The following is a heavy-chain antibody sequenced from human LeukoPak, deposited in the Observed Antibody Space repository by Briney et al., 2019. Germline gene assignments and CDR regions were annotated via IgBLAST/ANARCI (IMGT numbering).Heavy chain of an antibody. D-gene: IGHD6-13*01. V-gene: IGHV1-8*01. CDR3: ARGARFSSSWYRLFDY. CDR1: GYTFTSYD. J-gene: IGHJ4*02. Sequence: ASVKVSCKASGYTFTSYDINWVRQATGQGLEWMGWMSPNSGNTGYAQKFQGRVTMTRNTSISTAYMELSSLRSEDTAVYYYARGARFSSSWYRLFDYWGQGTLVTVSS. CDR2: MSPNSGNT.